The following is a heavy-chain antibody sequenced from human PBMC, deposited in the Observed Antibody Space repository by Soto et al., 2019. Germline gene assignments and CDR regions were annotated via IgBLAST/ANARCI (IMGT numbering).Heavy chain of an antibody. CDR3: ASYIYGKGFQA. J-gene: IGHJ5*02. Sequence: QVQLVQPGAEVRKPGASVKVSCKASGDIFTNFDFNWVRQATGQGLEWIGWMRANSGDTGHDQKFQGRVRMTRDTSMSTAYMERSSLSAEDTAVYYCASYIYGKGFQAWGKGTLVFVSS. CDR1: GDIFTNFD. V-gene: IGHV1-8*01. CDR2: MRANSGDT. D-gene: IGHD3-3*02.